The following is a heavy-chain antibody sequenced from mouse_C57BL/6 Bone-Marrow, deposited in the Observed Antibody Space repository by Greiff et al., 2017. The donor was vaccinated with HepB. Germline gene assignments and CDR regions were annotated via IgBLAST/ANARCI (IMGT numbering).Heavy chain of an antibody. V-gene: IGHV1-69*01. Sequence: QVQLQQPGAELVMPGASVKLSCKASGYTFTSYWMHWVKQRPGQGLEWIGEIDPSDSYTNYNQKFKGKSTLTVDKSSSTAYMQLSSLTSEDSAVYYCARSGYGNYVYWYFDVWGTGTTVTVSS. J-gene: IGHJ1*03. CDR2: IDPSDSYT. CDR3: ARSGYGNYVYWYFDV. D-gene: IGHD2-10*02. CDR1: GYTFTSYW.